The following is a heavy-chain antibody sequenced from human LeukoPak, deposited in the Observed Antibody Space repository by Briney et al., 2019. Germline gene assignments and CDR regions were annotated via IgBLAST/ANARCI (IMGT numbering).Heavy chain of an antibody. CDR1: GFTFIDYS. CDR3: ARLRDYFTHAFDI. J-gene: IGHJ3*02. Sequence: PGGSLRLSCAASGFTFIDYSVNWVRQAPGKGLEWVSSISMSSSYIFYADSLKGRFTISRDNAKNSLYLQMNSLRAEDTAVYYCARLRDYFTHAFDIWGQGTMVTVSS. D-gene: IGHD3-10*01. V-gene: IGHV3-21*01. CDR2: ISMSSSYI.